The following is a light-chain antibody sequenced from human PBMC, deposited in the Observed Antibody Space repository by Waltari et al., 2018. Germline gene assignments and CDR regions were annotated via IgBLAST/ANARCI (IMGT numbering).Light chain of an antibody. Sequence: QLVLTQSPSASASLGASVKLTCTLSSGHSTNIIAWLHQPPEKGPRSLMNVKSDGSHNKGVGIPDSLSGASSGTERYRTSSSLQCEDEAVYYCQTEAHGTGICGGGTRQTVL. CDR2: VKSDGSH. V-gene: IGLV4-69*01. J-gene: IGLJ2*01. CDR3: QTEAHGTGI. CDR1: SGHSTNI.